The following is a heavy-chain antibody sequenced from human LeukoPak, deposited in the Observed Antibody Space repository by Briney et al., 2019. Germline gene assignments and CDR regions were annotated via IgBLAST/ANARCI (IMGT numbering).Heavy chain of an antibody. CDR1: GGSISSGTYY. J-gene: IGHJ4*02. D-gene: IGHD4-17*01. CDR3: ARLDSGDYFFDY. V-gene: IGHV4-39*02. Sequence: SETLPLTCTVSGGSISSGTYYWGWIRQPPGKGLEWLGTVFYGGTPYYNPSLKSRVTISVDTSKNHFSLGLSSVTAADTAVYYCARLDSGDYFFDYWGQGSLVTVSS. CDR2: VFYGGTP.